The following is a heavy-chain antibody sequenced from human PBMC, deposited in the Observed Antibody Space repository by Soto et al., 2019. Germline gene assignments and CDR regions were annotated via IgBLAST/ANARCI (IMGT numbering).Heavy chain of an antibody. J-gene: IGHJ4*02. CDR3: ARSGSPITIFGVVITGTFDY. V-gene: IGHV4-61*01. D-gene: IGHD3-3*01. CDR1: GGSVSSGSYY. Sequence: ETLSLTCTVSGGSVSSGSYYWSWIRQPPGKGLEWIGYIYYSGSTNYNPSLKSRVTISVDTSKNQFSLKLSSVTAADTAVYYCARSGSPITIFGVVITGTFDYWGQGTLVTVSS. CDR2: IYYSGST.